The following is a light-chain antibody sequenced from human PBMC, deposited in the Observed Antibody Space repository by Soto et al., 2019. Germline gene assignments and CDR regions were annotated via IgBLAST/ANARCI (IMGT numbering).Light chain of an antibody. J-gene: IGKJ5*01. V-gene: IGKV1-39*01. Sequence: DIQMTQSPSSLSSSVPDRFTITCRASQSISGYLNWYQQKPGKAPKVLISGASTLHNGVPSRFSGRGSGTDFTLTISSLQPEDVATYYCQQSLSTLLTFGGGTRLEIK. CDR2: GAS. CDR1: QSISGY. CDR3: QQSLSTLLT.